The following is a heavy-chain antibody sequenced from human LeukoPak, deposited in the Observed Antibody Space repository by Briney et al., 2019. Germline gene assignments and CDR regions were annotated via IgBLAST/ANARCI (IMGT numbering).Heavy chain of an antibody. J-gene: IGHJ4*02. V-gene: IGHV3-53*01. CDR2: IYTAGST. CDR1: GLTVSNKY. Sequence: PGGPLRLSCAPSGLTVSNKYMRWVAQAPGKGLQWVSLIYTAGSTYYADSFKGRFTISRDNSKNTLYLQMNNLRAEDTAVYDCVYESTLDYWGQRPLVTVSS. D-gene: IGHD3-16*01. CDR3: VYESTLDY.